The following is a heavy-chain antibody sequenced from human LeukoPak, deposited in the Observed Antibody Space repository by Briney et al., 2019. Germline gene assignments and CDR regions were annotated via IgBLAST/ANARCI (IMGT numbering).Heavy chain of an antibody. Sequence: PGGSLRLSCEASGSTFSTYGMHWVRQAPGKGLEWITLIPYDGSNKYYADSVKGRFTISRDNSKNTLYLQMNSLRAEDTAVYYCARYYGSGRGYYGLDVWGQGTTVTVFS. D-gene: IGHD3-10*01. J-gene: IGHJ6*02. CDR2: IPYDGSNK. CDR3: ARYYGSGRGYYGLDV. V-gene: IGHV3-30*03. CDR1: GSTFSTYG.